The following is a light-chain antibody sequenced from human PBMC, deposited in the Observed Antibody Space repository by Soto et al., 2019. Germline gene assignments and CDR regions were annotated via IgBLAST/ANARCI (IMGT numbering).Light chain of an antibody. Sequence: DIVMTQSPDSLAVSLGERATINCKSSQSVLYSSINKNYLAWYQQKPGQPPKLLIYWASTRESGVPDRFSSSGSGTDFTLTITSLQAEDVAVYYCQQYYSTPPTFGQGTKVEIK. CDR2: WAS. CDR3: QQYYSTPPT. J-gene: IGKJ1*01. V-gene: IGKV4-1*01. CDR1: QSVLYSSINKNY.